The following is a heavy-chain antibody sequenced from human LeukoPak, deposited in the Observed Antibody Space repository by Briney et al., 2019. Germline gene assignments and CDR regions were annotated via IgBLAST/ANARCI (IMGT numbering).Heavy chain of an antibody. CDR1: PLTFSNFW. CDR3: ARRAGGYSHPYDY. J-gene: IGHJ4*02. Sequence: GGSLRLSCAASPLTFSNFWMSWVRQAPGKGLEWVAVISYDGSNKYYADSVKGRFTISRDNSKNTLYLQMNSLRAEDTAVYYCARRAGGYSHPYDYWGQGTLVTVSS. D-gene: IGHD4-23*01. CDR2: ISYDGSNK. V-gene: IGHV3-30*14.